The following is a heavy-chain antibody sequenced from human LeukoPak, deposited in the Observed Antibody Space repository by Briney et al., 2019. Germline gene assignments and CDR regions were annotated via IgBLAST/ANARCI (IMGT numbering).Heavy chain of an antibody. Sequence: ASVKVSCKASGYTFSSYDINWVRQATGQGLEWMGWMNPNSGNTGYAQKFQGRVSMTSNTSISTAYMELSSLRSEDTAVYHCTRGLRREQQLLRAFDDWGQGTLVTVSS. D-gene: IGHD6-13*01. V-gene: IGHV1-8*01. CDR1: GYTFSSYD. CDR2: MNPNSGNT. CDR3: TRGLRREQQLLRAFDD. J-gene: IGHJ4*02.